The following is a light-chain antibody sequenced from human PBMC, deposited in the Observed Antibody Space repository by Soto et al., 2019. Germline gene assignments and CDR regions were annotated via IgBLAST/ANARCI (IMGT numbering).Light chain of an antibody. CDR1: QNVISN. CDR3: QQRSNWPSIT. V-gene: IGKV3-11*01. J-gene: IGKJ5*01. CDR2: DAS. Sequence: EIVLTQSPGTLSVSPGEIGTLSWRASQNVISNLASYQQRPGQAPRLLIYDASNRATGIPARFSGSGSGTDFTLTINSLEPEDFAVYYCQQRSNWPSITFGQGTRLEIK.